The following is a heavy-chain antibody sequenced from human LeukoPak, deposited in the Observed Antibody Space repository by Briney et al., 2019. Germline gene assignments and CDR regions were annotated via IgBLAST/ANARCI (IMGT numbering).Heavy chain of an antibody. J-gene: IGHJ4*02. D-gene: IGHD3-22*01. CDR2: IYSGGST. CDR1: GFTVSSNY. V-gene: IGHV3-53*01. Sequence: GGSLRLSCAASGFTVSSNYMSWVRQAPGKGLEWVSVIYSGGSTYYADSVKGRFTISRDNAKNSLYLQMNSLRAEDTAVYYCARDPSYYDSSGDDYWGQGTLVTVSS. CDR3: ARDPSYYDSSGDDY.